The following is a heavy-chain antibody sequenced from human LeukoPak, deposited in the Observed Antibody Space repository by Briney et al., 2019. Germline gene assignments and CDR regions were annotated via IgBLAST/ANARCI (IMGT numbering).Heavy chain of an antibody. CDR3: AREAFGGSGVFDY. J-gene: IGHJ4*02. V-gene: IGHV3-21*01. CDR2: ISSSSSYI. Sequence: GGSLTLSCAASGFTFSSYSMNWVRQAPGKGLEWVSSISSSSSYIYYADSVKGRFTISRDNAKNSLYLQMNSLRAEDTAVYYCAREAFGGSGVFDYWGQGTLVTVSS. D-gene: IGHD6-19*01. CDR1: GFTFSSYS.